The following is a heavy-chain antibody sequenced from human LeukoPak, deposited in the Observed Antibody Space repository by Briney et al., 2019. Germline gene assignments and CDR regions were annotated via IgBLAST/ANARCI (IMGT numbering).Heavy chain of an antibody. CDR3: ARGGAAGVSSMDV. CDR1: GFTFSTFS. V-gene: IGHV3-21*01. J-gene: IGHJ6*02. Sequence: GGSLTLSCALSGFTFSTFSMKWVRQAPGGGLEWVSSIRSSRSYIYYADSVKGRFTISRDNAKNSLYLQMNSLTAEATAVYYCARGGAAGVSSMDVWGQGTTVTVSS. CDR2: IRSSRSYI. D-gene: IGHD6-13*01.